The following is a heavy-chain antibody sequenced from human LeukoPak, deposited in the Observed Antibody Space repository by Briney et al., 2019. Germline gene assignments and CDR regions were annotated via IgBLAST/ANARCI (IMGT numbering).Heavy chain of an antibody. J-gene: IGHJ5*02. Sequence: GASVTVSCTASGYTFSSYDITWVRQAPGQGLEWMGWVDPKNGNRGYAPKFYGRLTMTRNASINTAYMELTTLRSEDTAVYYCTRGRGSTSFKFDPWGQGTLVTVSS. V-gene: IGHV1-8*01. CDR3: TRGRGSTSFKFDP. D-gene: IGHD2/OR15-2a*01. CDR2: VDPKNGNR. CDR1: GYTFSSYD.